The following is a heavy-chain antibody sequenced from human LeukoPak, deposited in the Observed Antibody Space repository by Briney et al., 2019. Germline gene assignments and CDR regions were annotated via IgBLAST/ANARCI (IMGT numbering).Heavy chain of an antibody. V-gene: IGHV4-4*07. CDR3: ARDSRSYSLDY. D-gene: IGHD4-11*01. CDR2: IYTSGST. CDR1: GGSISSYY. J-gene: IGHJ4*02. Sequence: SETLSLTCTVSGGSISSYYWSWIRQPAGKGLEWIGRIYTSGSTNYNPSLKSRVTMSVGTSKNQFSLKLSSVTAADTAAYYCARDSRSYSLDYWGQGTLVTVSS.